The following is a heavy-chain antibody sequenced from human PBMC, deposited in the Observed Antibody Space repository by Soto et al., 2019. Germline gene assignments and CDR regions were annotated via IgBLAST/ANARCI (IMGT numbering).Heavy chain of an antibody. Sequence: SETLSLTCTVSGGSISSSSYYWGWIRQPPGKGLEWIGSIYYSGSTYYNPSLKSRVTISVDTSKNQFSLKLSSVTAADTAVYYCARSLSRARWVIGNWFDPWGQGTLVTVSS. D-gene: IGHD3-22*01. V-gene: IGHV4-39*01. CDR2: IYYSGST. J-gene: IGHJ5*02. CDR1: GGSISSSSYY. CDR3: ARSLSRARWVIGNWFDP.